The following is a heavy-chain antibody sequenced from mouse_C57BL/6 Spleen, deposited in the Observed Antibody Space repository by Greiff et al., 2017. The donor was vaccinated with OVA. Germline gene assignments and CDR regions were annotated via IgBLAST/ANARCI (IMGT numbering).Heavy chain of an antibody. CDR1: GYTFTSYW. J-gene: IGHJ1*03. Sequence: QVQLKQPGAELVRPGSSVKLSCKASGYTFTSYWMHWVKQRPIQGLEWIGNIDPSDSETPYNQKFKDKATLTVDKSSSTAYMQLISLTSEYSAVYYCARRRHYGSSSYWYFDVWGTGTTVTVSS. V-gene: IGHV1-52*01. CDR2: IDPSDSET. CDR3: ARRRHYGSSSYWYFDV. D-gene: IGHD1-1*01.